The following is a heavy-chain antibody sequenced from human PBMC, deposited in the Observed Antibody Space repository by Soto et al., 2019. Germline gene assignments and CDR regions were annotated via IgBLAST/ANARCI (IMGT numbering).Heavy chain of an antibody. J-gene: IGHJ4*02. D-gene: IGHD5-12*01. CDR1: GGSFSGYY. Sequence: SETLSLTCAVYGGSFSGYYWSWVRQPPGGGLEWIGELHHGGSTNYNPSLESRVTFSVDISKNQFFLKLSSVTAADTAVYYCTKNSAYALDYWGQGTLVTVSS. CDR2: LHHGGST. CDR3: TKNSAYALDY. V-gene: IGHV4-34*01.